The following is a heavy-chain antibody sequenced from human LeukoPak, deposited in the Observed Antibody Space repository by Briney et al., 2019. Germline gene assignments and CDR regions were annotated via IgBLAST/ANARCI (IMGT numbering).Heavy chain of an antibody. CDR1: GGSISSYY. D-gene: IGHD6-19*01. CDR2: IYTSGST. J-gene: IGHJ6*03. V-gene: IGHV4-4*07. Sequence: SETLSLTCTVSGGSISSYYWSWIRQPAGKGLEWIGRIYTSGSTNYNPSLKSRVTMSVDTSKNQFSLKLSSVTAADTAVYYCARLGSSGWYDHYYYYMDVWGKGTTVTVSS. CDR3: ARLGSSGWYDHYYYYMDV.